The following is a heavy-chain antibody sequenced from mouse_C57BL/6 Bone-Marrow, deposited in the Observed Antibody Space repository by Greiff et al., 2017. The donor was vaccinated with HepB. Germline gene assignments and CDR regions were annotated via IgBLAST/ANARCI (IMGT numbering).Heavy chain of an antibody. V-gene: IGHV1-81*01. D-gene: IGHD1-1*01. Sequence: VQLVESGAELARPGASVKLSCKASGYTFTSYGISWVKQRTGQGLEWIGEIYPRSGNTYYNEKFKGKATLTADKSSSTAYMELRSLTSEDSAVYFCARRGTTVVATPFAYWGQGTLVTVSA. CDR1: GYTFTSYG. J-gene: IGHJ3*01. CDR2: IYPRSGNT. CDR3: ARRGTTVVATPFAY.